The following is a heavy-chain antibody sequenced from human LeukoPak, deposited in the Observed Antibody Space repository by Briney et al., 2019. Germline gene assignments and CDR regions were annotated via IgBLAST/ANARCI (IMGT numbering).Heavy chain of an antibody. D-gene: IGHD6-13*01. J-gene: IGHJ4*02. CDR3: AKALAAPHGFDY. CDR1: GFTFDDYA. CDR2: ISWNSGSI. V-gene: IGHV3-9*01. Sequence: GGSLRLSCAASGFTFDDYAMHWVRQAPGKGLEWVSGISWNSGSIGYADSVKGRFTISRDNAKNSLYLQMNSLRAEDTALYYCAKALAAPHGFDYWGQGTLVTVSS.